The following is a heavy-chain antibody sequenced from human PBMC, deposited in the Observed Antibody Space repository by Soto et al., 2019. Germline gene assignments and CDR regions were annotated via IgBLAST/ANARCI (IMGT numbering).Heavy chain of an antibody. CDR2: IIPIFGTA. CDR1: GGTFSSYA. J-gene: IGHJ4*02. CDR3: ARGPRTNSSTYYFDY. V-gene: IGHV1-69*13. Sequence: SVKVSCKASGGTFSSYAISWVRQAPGQGLEWMGGIIPIFGTANYAQKFQGRVTITADESTSTAYMELSSLRSGDTAVYYCARGPRTNSSTYYFDYWGQGTLVTVSS. D-gene: IGHD3-22*01.